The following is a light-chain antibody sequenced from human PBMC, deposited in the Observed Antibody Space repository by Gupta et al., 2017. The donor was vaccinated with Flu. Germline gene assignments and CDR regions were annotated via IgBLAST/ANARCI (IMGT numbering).Light chain of an antibody. CDR2: RNN. J-gene: IGLJ1*01. CDR1: SSNIVSDY. CDR3: AAWDDNRGGYV. Sequence: RVTISCSGSSSNIVSDYVFGYQQHPGTAPKLLIYRNNLRPSGVPDRFSGSKSGTSASMAISGLRAEDEADYYCAAWDDNRGGYVFGTGTKLTVL. V-gene: IGLV1-47*01.